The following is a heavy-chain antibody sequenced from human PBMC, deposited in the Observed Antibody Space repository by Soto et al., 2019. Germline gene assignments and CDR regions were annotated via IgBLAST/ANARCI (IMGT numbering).Heavy chain of an antibody. V-gene: IGHV1-58*01. CDR2: IVVGSGNT. D-gene: IGHD6-19*01. CDR3: AAGASGWYGYYYYGMDV. CDR1: GFTFTSSA. J-gene: IGHJ6*02. Sequence: GASVKVSCKASGFTFTSSAVEWVRQARGQRIEWIGWIVVGSGNTNYAQKFQERVTITRDMSTSTAYMELSSLRSEDTAVYYCAAGASGWYGYYYYGMDVWGQGTTVTVSS.